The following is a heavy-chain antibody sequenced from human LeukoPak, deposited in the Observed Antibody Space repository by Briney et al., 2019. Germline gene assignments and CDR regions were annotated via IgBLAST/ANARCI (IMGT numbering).Heavy chain of an antibody. D-gene: IGHD4-17*01. CDR3: AIGGRLTTVTTTFDY. CDR2: ISYDGSNK. CDR1: GFTFSSYG. Sequence: GGSLRLSCAASGFTFSSYGMHWVRQAPGKGLEWVAVISYDGSNKYYADSVKGRFTISRDNSKNTLYLQMNSLRAEDTAIYYCAIGGRLTTVTTTFDYWGQGILVTVSS. V-gene: IGHV3-30*03. J-gene: IGHJ4*02.